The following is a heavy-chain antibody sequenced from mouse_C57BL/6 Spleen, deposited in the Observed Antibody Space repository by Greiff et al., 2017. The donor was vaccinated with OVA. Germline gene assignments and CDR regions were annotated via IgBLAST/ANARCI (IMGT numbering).Heavy chain of an antibody. CDR2: IDPENGYT. CDR3: TTDWGGGYYAIDY. V-gene: IGHV14-4*01. CDR1: GFNIKDDY. Sequence: VQLQQSGAELVRPGASVKLSCTASGFNIKDDYMHWVKQRPEQGLEWIGWIDPENGYTEYASTFQGKATITADTSSNTPYLQLTCLTSESTAVDCCTTDWGGGYYAIDYWGQGTSVTVSS. J-gene: IGHJ4*01. D-gene: IGHD4-1*01.